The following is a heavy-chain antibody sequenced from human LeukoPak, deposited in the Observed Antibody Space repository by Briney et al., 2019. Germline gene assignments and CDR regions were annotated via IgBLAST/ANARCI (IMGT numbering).Heavy chain of an antibody. CDR2: ISGSGGTT. V-gene: IGHV3-23*01. J-gene: IGHJ4*02. CDR1: GFTFSSYA. Sequence: GGSLRLSCAASGFTFSSYAMTWVRQAPGKGLEWVSTISGSGGTTYYADSVKGRFTISRDNSKNTLYLQMNSLRAEDTAVYYCARRAGAYSHPYDYWGQGTLVTVSS. CDR3: ARRAGAYSHPYDY. D-gene: IGHD4/OR15-4a*01.